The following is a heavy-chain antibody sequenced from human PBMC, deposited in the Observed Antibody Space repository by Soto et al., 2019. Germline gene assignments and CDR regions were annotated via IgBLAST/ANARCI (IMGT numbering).Heavy chain of an antibody. V-gene: IGHV1-18*01. D-gene: IGHD2-15*01. CDR3: ARENNCSGGSCYSVTPFDY. CDR2: ISAYNGKT. Sequence: QVPLVQSGAEVKKPGASVKVSCKASGYTFTSYGIRWVRQAPGQGLEWMGWISAYNGKTNYAQKLQGRVTMTTDTSTSTAYMGLRSLRSDDTAVYYCARENNCSGGSCYSVTPFDYWGQGTLVTVSS. CDR1: GYTFTSYG. J-gene: IGHJ4*02.